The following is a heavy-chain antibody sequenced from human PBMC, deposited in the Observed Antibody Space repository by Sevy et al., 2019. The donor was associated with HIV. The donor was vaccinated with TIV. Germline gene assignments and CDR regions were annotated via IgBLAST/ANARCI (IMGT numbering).Heavy chain of an antibody. Sequence: GGSLRLSCVVSGISFTTSGMHWVRQAPGKGLEGVAVISYLGRDKFYAESVKGRYTISRDNSKNMLYLQMNSLRAEDPAVYYCAKDFTGYNGMDVWGQGTMVTVSS. D-gene: IGHD3-9*01. CDR1: GISFTTSG. V-gene: IGHV3-30*18. CDR3: AKDFTGYNGMDV. CDR2: ISYLGRDK. J-gene: IGHJ6*02.